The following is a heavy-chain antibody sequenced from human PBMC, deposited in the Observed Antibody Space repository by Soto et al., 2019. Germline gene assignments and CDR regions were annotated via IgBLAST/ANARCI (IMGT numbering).Heavy chain of an antibody. J-gene: IGHJ4*02. CDR3: ARGSNTYPSY. CDR2: INIDGGTT. V-gene: IGHV3-74*01. D-gene: IGHD2-21*01. CDR1: GFTFSSYV. Sequence: PGGSLRLSCAASGFTFSSYVMSWVRQAPGKGLVWVSRINIDGGTTSYADSVKGRFTISRDNAKNTLYLQMSSLRAEDTAVYYCARGSNTYPSYWGRGTLVTVSS.